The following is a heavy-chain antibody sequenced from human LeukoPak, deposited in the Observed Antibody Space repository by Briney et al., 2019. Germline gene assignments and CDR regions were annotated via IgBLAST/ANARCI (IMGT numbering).Heavy chain of an antibody. V-gene: IGHV1-3*01. Sequence: GASVTVSCTASGYTFTNFAIHWGRLTPGQSLEWMGWINADNGYTKYFQKFQGRVTFTRDTSANIAYMELSSLGSEDTAVYYCARVISDCADVNCFKGYFDYWGQGTPVTVSS. J-gene: IGHJ4*01. D-gene: IGHD5/OR15-5a*01. CDR2: INADNGYT. CDR3: ARVISDCADVNCFKGYFDY. CDR1: GYTFTNFA.